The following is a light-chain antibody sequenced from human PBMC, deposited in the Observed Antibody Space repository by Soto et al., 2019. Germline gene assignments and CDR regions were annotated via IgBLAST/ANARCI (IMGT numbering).Light chain of an antibody. CDR3: NKYDSYHR. J-gene: IGKJ1*01. V-gene: IGKV3-20*01. CDR2: GAT. CDR1: QSVTSGY. Sequence: EIVWKQSPGTLSLSPGERATLSGRARQSVTSGYLARYQQKPGQAPRLLMYGATSRFTGVTDMFSGSGSGTAFTLTICNLATDEFEVDYCNKYDSYHRFEQATKVEIK.